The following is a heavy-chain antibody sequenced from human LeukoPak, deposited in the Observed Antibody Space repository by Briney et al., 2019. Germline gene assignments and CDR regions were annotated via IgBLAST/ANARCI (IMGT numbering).Heavy chain of an antibody. CDR2: ICSSSSYI. CDR1: GFTFSTYS. J-gene: IGHJ4*02. Sequence: GGSLRLSCAASGFTFSTYSMNWVRQAPGKGLEGVSSICSSSSYIYYADSVMGRFTISRDNAKNSLYLQMNSLRAEDTAVYYCARDRTAVKVLDYWGQGTLVTGSS. CDR3: ARDRTAVKVLDY. D-gene: IGHD4-11*01. V-gene: IGHV3-21*01.